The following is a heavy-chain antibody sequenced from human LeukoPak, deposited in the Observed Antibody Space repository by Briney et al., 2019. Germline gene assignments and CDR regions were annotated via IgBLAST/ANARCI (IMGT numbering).Heavy chain of an antibody. V-gene: IGHV3-21*06. D-gene: IGHD4-17*01. J-gene: IGHJ4*02. Sequence: SVKGRFIISRDNAKDSLYLQMNSLRAEDTAVYYCARRDHGDYGEEYWGQGTLVTVSS. CDR3: ARRDHGDYGEEY.